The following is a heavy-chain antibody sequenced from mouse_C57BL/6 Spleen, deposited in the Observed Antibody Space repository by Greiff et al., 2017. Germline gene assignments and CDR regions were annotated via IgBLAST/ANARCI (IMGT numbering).Heavy chain of an antibody. D-gene: IGHD4-1*01. V-gene: IGHV1-66*01. CDR1: GYSFTSYY. J-gene: IGHJ4*01. CDR2: IDPGSGNT. Sequence: VQLQQSGPELVKPGASVKISCKASGYSFTSYYIHWVKQRPGQGLEWIGWIDPGSGNTKYNEKFKGKATLTADTSSSTAYMQLSSLTSEDAAVYYCARFGTSAMDYWGQGTSVTVSS. CDR3: ARFGTSAMDY.